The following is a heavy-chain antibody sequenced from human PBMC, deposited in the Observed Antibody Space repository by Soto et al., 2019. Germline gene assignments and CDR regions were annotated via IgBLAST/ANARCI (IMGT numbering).Heavy chain of an antibody. J-gene: IGHJ5*02. CDR1: GGSISSGGYY. Sequence: QVQLQESGPGLVKPSQTLSLTCTVSGGSISSGGYYWSWIRQHPGKGLEWIGYIYYSGSTYYNPPLKSRVTISVDTSKNQFSLKLSSVTAADTAVYYCAIWGAYCISTSCYGGGWFDPWGQGTLVTVSS. V-gene: IGHV4-31*03. D-gene: IGHD2-2*01. CDR2: IYYSGST. CDR3: AIWGAYCISTSCYGGGWFDP.